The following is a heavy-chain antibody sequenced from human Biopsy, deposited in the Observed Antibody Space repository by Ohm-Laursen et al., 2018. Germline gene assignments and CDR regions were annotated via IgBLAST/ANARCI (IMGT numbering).Heavy chain of an antibody. D-gene: IGHD3-22*01. V-gene: IGHV3-30*18. CDR3: AKSRESSGYYLVD. J-gene: IGHJ4*02. Sequence: SLRLSCAASGFPFSSYHIHWVRQAPGKGLEWVAVISYDGSSQYYVNSVKGRFTTSRDNSKNTAYLQMISLGAEDTAVYYCAKSRESSGYYLVDWGQGTLVTVSS. CDR2: ISYDGSSQ. CDR1: GFPFSSYH.